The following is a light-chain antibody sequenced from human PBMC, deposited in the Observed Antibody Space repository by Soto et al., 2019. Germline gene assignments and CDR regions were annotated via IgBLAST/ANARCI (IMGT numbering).Light chain of an antibody. J-gene: IGKJ2*01. CDR1: QSVSSSY. Sequence: EIVLTQSPGTLSLSPGERATLSCRASQSVSSSYLAWYQQKPGQAPSLLIYGASSRATGIPARFSGSGSGTDFTLTITRLEPEDFAMYYCQQSGSSPCTFGQGTKLEI. CDR2: GAS. CDR3: QQSGSSPCT. V-gene: IGKV3-20*01.